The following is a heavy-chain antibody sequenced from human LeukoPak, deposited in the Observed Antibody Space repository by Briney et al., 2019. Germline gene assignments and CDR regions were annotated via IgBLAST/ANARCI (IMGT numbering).Heavy chain of an antibody. J-gene: IGHJ5*02. V-gene: IGHV3-7*01. CDR1: GFTFSSYA. CDR3: ASQLDVGEPFGFDP. D-gene: IGHD3-10*01. CDR2: INQDGSEK. Sequence: PGGSLRLSCAASGFTFSSYAMSWVRQAPGKGLEWVANINQDGSEKYYVDSVKGRFTMSRDNAKNSLYLQMSSLRAEDTAVYYCASQLDVGEPFGFDPWGQGTLVTVSS.